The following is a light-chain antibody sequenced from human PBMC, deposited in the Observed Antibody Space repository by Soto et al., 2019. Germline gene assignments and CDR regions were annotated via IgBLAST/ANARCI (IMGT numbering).Light chain of an antibody. CDR1: SGHSNYI. CDR2: LEATGGY. Sequence: QLVLTQSSSASASLGSSVKLTCTLSSGHSNYIIAWHQQQPGKAPRYLMKLEATGGYSRGIGAPDRFSGSSSGADRYLTIADVQSADEAAYYCETWDSDSVVFGGGTKLTVL. V-gene: IGLV4-60*03. CDR3: ETWDSDSVV. J-gene: IGLJ2*01.